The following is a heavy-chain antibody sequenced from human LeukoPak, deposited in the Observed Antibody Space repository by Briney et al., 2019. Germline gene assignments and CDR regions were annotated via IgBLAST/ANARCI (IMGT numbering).Heavy chain of an antibody. CDR1: GGSFSGYY. J-gene: IGHJ4*02. V-gene: IGHV4-34*01. Sequence: PSETLSLTCAVYGGSFSGYYWSWIRQPPGKGLEWIGEINHSGSTNYNPSLKSRVTISVDTSKNQFSLKLSSVTAADTAVYYCARGLNVYYGSGSYYTPFDYWGQGTLVTVSS. CDR3: ARGLNVYYGSGSYYTPFDY. CDR2: INHSGST. D-gene: IGHD3-10*01.